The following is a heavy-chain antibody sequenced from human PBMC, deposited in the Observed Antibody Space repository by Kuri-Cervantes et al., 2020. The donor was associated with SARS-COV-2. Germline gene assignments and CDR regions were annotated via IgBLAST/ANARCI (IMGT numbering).Heavy chain of an antibody. Sequence: GGSLRLSCAASGFTFSSYSMNWVRQAPGKGLEWVSYISSSSTIYYADSVKGRFTISRDNAKNSLYLQMNSLRAEDTAVYYCARVRGRNDFWSGYRERWGDAFDIWGQGTMVTVSS. D-gene: IGHD3-3*01. J-gene: IGHJ3*02. V-gene: IGHV3-48*01. CDR3: ARVRGRNDFWSGYRERWGDAFDI. CDR2: ISSSSTI. CDR1: GFTFSSYS.